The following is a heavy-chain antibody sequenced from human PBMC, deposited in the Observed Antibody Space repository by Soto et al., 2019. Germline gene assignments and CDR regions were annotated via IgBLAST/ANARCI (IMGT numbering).Heavy chain of an antibody. CDR2: ISYDGSDK. J-gene: IGHJ4*02. CDR3: ARGGGFCGADCYKGGIDY. CDR1: GFTFSPYT. V-gene: IGHV3-30-3*01. Sequence: QVQLVESGGGVGQPGRSLRLSCAASGFTFSPYTMHWVRQTPGKGLEWVAVISYDGSDKNYADSVRGRFTISSDNSKNTLFLQMNSLRAEDTALYYCARGGGFCGADCYKGGIDYWGQGALFTVSS. D-gene: IGHD2-21*02.